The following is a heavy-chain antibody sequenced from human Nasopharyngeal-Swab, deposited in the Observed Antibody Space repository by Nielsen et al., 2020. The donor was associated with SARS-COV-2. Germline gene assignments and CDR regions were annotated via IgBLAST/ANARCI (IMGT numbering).Heavy chain of an antibody. CDR1: GNSINNYY. Sequence: SETLSLTCSVSGNSINNYYWSWIRQPPGRGLEWIGYIYYSGSTNYNPSLKSRVTLSFDTSKNHFSLRLSSVTAADTAVYYCARRHPSRYFDYWGQGTLVTVSS. CDR2: IYYSGST. CDR3: ARRHPSRYFDY. V-gene: IGHV4-59*01. J-gene: IGHJ4*02.